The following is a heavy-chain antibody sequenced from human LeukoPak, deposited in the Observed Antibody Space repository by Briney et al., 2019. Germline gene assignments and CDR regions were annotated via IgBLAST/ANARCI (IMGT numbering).Heavy chain of an antibody. CDR1: GSSFTSYW. D-gene: IGHD3-22*01. CDR3: ARSCWDYDSSSFCRAFDI. CDR2: IYPGDSDN. J-gene: IGHJ3*02. V-gene: IGHV5-51*01. Sequence: GASLKISYEGSGSSFTSYWIGWGRPMPGKGEGWMGIIYPGDSDNRYSPSFQGQVTISADKSISTAYLQWSSLNASDTAMYYCARSCWDYDSSSFCRAFDIWGQGTMVTVSS.